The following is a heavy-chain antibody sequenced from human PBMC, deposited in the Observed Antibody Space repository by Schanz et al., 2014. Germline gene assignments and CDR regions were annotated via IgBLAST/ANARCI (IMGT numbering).Heavy chain of an antibody. CDR2: ISSSGSYI. V-gene: IGHV3-21*01. D-gene: IGHD3-22*01. CDR3: ARVHHYDTSGWGYFDY. Sequence: VQLLQFGGGVVQPGGSLRLSCAASGFTFSSYSMNWVRQAPGKGLEWVSSISSSGSYIHYADSVKGRFTISRDNAKNTLYLQMNRLRAEDTAVYYCARVHHYDTSGWGYFDYWGQGALVTVSS. CDR1: GFTFSSYS. J-gene: IGHJ4*02.